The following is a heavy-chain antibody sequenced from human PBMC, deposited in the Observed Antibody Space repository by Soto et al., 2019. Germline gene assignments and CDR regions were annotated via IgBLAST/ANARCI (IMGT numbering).Heavy chain of an antibody. J-gene: IGHJ4*02. CDR2: ISPSGGDT. CDR1: GYSFTTFD. CDR3: ARDTPSFDY. Sequence: QVQLVQSGAEVKKPGASVKVSCKASGYSFTTFDVAWVRQAPGQGLEWMGWISPSGGDTKHAQQFQGRVTMSTDTSTSTAYLELRSLRSDDTAVYYCARDTPSFDYWGQGTLVTVSS. V-gene: IGHV1-18*01.